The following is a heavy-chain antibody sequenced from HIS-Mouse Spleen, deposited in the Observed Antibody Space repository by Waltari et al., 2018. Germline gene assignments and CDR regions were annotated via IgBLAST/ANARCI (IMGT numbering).Heavy chain of an antibody. CDR1: GGSISSSSYY. V-gene: IGHV4-39*07. CDR2: IYYSGSP. CDR3: AREIPYSSSWYDWYFDL. Sequence: QLQLQESGPGLVKPSETLSLTCTVSGGSISSSSYYWGWIRQPPGKGLEGVGSIYYSGSPYYNTSLKVRDTISVDTSTNHFSLKLSSVTAADTAVYYCAREIPYSSSWYDWYFDLWGRGTLVTVSS. D-gene: IGHD6-13*01. J-gene: IGHJ2*01.